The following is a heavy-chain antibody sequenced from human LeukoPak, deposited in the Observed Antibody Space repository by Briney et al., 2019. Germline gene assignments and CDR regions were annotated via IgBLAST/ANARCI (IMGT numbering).Heavy chain of an antibody. CDR2: IYSGGTT. D-gene: IGHD1-26*01. CDR1: GFTVSSNH. Sequence: GGSLRLSCAASGFTVSSNHMSWVRQAPGKGLEWVSVIYSGGTTSYADSVKGRFTISRDNSKNTLYLQMNSLRAEDTAVYYCVRNPLGATSYWGQGTLVTVSS. V-gene: IGHV3-66*01. CDR3: VRNPLGATSY. J-gene: IGHJ4*02.